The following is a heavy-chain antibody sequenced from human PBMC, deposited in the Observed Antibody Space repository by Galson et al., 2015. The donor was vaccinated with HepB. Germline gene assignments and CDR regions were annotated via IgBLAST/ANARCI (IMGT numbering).Heavy chain of an antibody. J-gene: IGHJ3*02. CDR1: GYTFTNYW. CDR3: VRQGRFDI. V-gene: IGHV5-51*01. Sequence: QSGAEVKKPGESLKISCRGSGYTFTNYWIGWVRQLPGRGLEWMGIIYAGDSDTRYSPSFQGQVTFSVDKSITTAYLQWSSLKTSDTAMYYCVRQGRFDIWGQGTMVTVSS. CDR2: IYAGDSDT.